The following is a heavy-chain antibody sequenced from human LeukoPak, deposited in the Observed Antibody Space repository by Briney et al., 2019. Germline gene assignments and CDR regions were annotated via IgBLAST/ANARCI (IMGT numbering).Heavy chain of an antibody. CDR3: ARHVLRFLEWLLYVDDAFDI. CDR1: GGSISSSSYY. D-gene: IGHD3-3*01. J-gene: IGHJ3*02. V-gene: IGHV4-39*01. CDR2: IYYSGST. Sequence: SETLSLTCTVSGGSISSSSYYWGWIRQPPGKGLEWIGSIYYSGSTYYNPSLKSRVTISVDTSKNQFSLKLSSVTAADTAVYYCARHVLRFLEWLLYVDDAFDIWAKGQWSPSLQ.